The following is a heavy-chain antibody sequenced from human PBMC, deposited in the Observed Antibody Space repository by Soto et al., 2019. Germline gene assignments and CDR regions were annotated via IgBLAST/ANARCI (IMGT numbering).Heavy chain of an antibody. CDR3: ASRVLRYFDWLPYDAFDI. Sequence: VGSLRLSCAASGFTVSSNYMSWVRQAPGKGLEWVSVIYSGGSTYYADSVKGRFTISRDNSKNTLYLQMNSLRAEDTAVYYCASRVLRYFDWLPYDAFDIWGQGTMVTVSS. D-gene: IGHD3-9*01. J-gene: IGHJ3*02. CDR2: IYSGGST. V-gene: IGHV3-66*01. CDR1: GFTVSSNY.